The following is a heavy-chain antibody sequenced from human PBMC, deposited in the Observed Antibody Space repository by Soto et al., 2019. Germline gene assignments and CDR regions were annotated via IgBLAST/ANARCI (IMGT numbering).Heavy chain of an antibody. CDR2: ISYDGSNK. Sequence: GGSLRLSCAASGFTFSSYGMHWVRQAPGKGLEWVAVISYDGSNKYYADSVKGRFTISRDNSKNTLYLQMNSLRAEDTAVYYCAKETYSSGWYFQHWGQGTLVTVSS. CDR1: GFTFSSYG. V-gene: IGHV3-30*18. D-gene: IGHD6-19*01. CDR3: AKETYSSGWYFQH. J-gene: IGHJ1*01.